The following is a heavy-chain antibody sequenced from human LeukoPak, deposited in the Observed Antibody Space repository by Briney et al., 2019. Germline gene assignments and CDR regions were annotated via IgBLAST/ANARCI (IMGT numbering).Heavy chain of an antibody. Sequence: GASVKVSCEASGYTFTSYGISWVRQAPGQGLEWMGWISAYNGNTNYAQKLQGRVTMTTDTSTSTAYMELRSLRSDDTAVYYCARDSPYSGSPRDFDYWGQGTLVTVSS. CDR2: ISAYNGNT. CDR3: ARDSPYSGSPRDFDY. D-gene: IGHD1-26*01. J-gene: IGHJ4*02. CDR1: GYTFTSYG. V-gene: IGHV1-18*01.